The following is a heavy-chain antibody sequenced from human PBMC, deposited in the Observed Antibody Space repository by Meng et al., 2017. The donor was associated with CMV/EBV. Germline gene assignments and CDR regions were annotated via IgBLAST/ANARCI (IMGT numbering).Heavy chain of an antibody. CDR2: INPNSGGT. V-gene: IGHV1-2*02. Sequence: ASVKVSCKASGYTFTGYYMHWVRQAPGQGLEWMGWINPNSGGTNYAQKSQGRVTMTRDTSISTAYMELSRLRSDDTAVYYCANNYDFWSGSGGVAFDIWGQGTMVTVSS. D-gene: IGHD3-3*01. J-gene: IGHJ3*02. CDR1: GYTFTGYY. CDR3: ANNYDFWSGSGGVAFDI.